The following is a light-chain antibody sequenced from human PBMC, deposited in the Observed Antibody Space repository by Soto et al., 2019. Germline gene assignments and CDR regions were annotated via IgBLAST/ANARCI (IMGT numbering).Light chain of an antibody. CDR3: CSYAGSYTLVV. J-gene: IGLJ2*01. V-gene: IGLV2-11*01. CDR1: SSDVGGYDY. Sequence: QSVLTQPRSVSGSPGQSVTISCTGTSSDVGGYDYVSWYQQHPGKAPKLMISDVSKRPSGVPDRFSGSKSGNTASLTISGLQAEDEADYYCCSYAGSYTLVVFGGGTQLTVL. CDR2: DVS.